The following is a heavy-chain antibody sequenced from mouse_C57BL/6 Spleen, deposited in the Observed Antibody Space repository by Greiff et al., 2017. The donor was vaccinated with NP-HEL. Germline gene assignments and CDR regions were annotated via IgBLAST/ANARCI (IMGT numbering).Heavy chain of an antibody. CDR3: ARRGGSSYNYYAMDY. CDR2: ISSGGSYT. V-gene: IGHV5-6*01. Sequence: EVKLMESGGDLVKPGGSLKLSCAASGFTFSSYGMSWVRQTPDKRLEWVATISSGGSYTYYPDSVKGRFTISRDNAKNTLYLQMSSLKSEDTAMYYCARRGGSSYNYYAMDYWGQGTSVTFSS. J-gene: IGHJ4*01. CDR1: GFTFSSYG. D-gene: IGHD1-1*01.